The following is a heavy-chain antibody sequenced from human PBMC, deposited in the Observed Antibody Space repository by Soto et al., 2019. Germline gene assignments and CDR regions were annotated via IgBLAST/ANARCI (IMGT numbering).Heavy chain of an antibody. Sequence: LRLSCAASGFTFSSYWMSWVRQPPGKGLEWVANIKPDGSEKWYVDSVKGRFTISRDNAKNSLYLQMNSLRAEDTAVYYCARGDYYDSSGPFSDAFDFWGQGTLVTVSS. D-gene: IGHD3-22*01. CDR1: GFTFSSYW. V-gene: IGHV3-7*04. CDR2: IKPDGSEK. J-gene: IGHJ3*01. CDR3: ARGDYYDSSGPFSDAFDF.